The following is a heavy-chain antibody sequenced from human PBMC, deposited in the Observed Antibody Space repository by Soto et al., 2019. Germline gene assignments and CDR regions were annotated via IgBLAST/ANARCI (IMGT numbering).Heavy chain of an antibody. Sequence: PGGSLRLSCAGSGFPFSNFQMNWVRQAPGKGLEWISYLSSTGTAIYYADSVKGRFTFSRDNAKGSVSLQMNGLRAEDTAIYYCVGNFGDSVSAFDIWGQGTMVTVSS. D-gene: IGHD4-17*01. CDR2: LSSTGTAI. J-gene: IGHJ3*02. CDR1: GFPFSNFQ. V-gene: IGHV3-48*03. CDR3: VGNFGDSVSAFDI.